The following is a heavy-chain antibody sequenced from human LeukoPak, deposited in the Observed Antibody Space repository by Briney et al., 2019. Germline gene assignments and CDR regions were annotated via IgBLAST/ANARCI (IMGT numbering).Heavy chain of an antibody. CDR3: ARDQYSYAHAAH. Sequence: GGSLRLACAASGFTFSRYAMTWVRQGPGKGLEWLSAISGSGGTTYYADSVKGRFTISRDNSKNTLHLQMNSLRAEDTAVYYCARDQYSYAHAAHWGQGTLVTVSS. J-gene: IGHJ4*02. CDR1: GFTFSRYA. V-gene: IGHV3-23*01. CDR2: ISGSGGTT. D-gene: IGHD5-18*01.